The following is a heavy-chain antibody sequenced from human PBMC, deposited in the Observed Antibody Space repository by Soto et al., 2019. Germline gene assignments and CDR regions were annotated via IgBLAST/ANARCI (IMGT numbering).Heavy chain of an antibody. D-gene: IGHD2-21*02. CDR3: ASKAACGGDCYAFDS. V-gene: IGHV1-69*06. J-gene: IGHJ4*02. CDR1: GGIFSSNT. CDR2: IIPLFGTA. Sequence: QVYLVQSGAEVKKPGSSVKISCKASGGIFSSNTINWVRQAAGQGLEWMGGIIPLFGTANYAEKFQGRVNITADKSTKTEYMELTSLRSDDTAVYYCASKAACGGDCYAFDSWGQGTLVTVSS.